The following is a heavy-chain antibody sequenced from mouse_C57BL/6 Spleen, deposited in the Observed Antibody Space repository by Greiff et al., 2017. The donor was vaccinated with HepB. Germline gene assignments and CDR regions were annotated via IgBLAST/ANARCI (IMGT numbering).Heavy chain of an antibody. J-gene: IGHJ3*01. Sequence: QVQLQQPGAELVKPGASVKLSCKASGYTFTSYWMHWEKQRPGRGLEWIGRIDPNSGGTKYNEKFKSKATLTVDKPSSTAYMQLSSLTSEDSAVYYCARGIEAQARAWFAYWGQGTLVTVSA. CDR3: ARGIEAQARAWFAY. CDR2: IDPNSGGT. CDR1: GYTFTSYW. D-gene: IGHD3-2*02. V-gene: IGHV1-72*01.